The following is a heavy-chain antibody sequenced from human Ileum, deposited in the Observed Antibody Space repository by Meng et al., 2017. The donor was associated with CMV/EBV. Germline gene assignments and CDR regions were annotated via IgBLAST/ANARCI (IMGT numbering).Heavy chain of an antibody. CDR1: GFTFSSYG. J-gene: IGHJ4*02. CDR2: IKEDGREK. Sequence: LRLSCAASGFTFSSYGMSWVRQAPGKGLEWVANIKEDGREKYYVDSVKGRFTISRDNAKNSLYLQVNSLRAEDTAVYYCARGTILDYWGQGTLVTVSS. V-gene: IGHV3-7*01. CDR3: ARGTILDY. D-gene: IGHD3-3*01.